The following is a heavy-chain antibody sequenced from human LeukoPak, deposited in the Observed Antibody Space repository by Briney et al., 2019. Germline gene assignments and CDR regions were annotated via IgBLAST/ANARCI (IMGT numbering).Heavy chain of an antibody. CDR1: GGSISSHH. D-gene: IGHD1-26*01. V-gene: IGHV4-59*11. CDR2: IYYSGST. J-gene: IGHJ4*02. CDR3: ASGSYYFDF. Sequence: SETLSLTCTVSGGSISSHHWGWIRQPPGEGLEWIGYIYYSGSTNYNPSLKSRVTISVVTSKNQFSLKLSSVTAADTAIYYCASGSYYFDFWGQGTLVTVSS.